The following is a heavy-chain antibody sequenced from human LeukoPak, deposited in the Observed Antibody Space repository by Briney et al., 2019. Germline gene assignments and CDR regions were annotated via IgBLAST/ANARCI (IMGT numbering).Heavy chain of an antibody. V-gene: IGHV4-31*03. Sequence: KPSETLSLTCTVSGVSISSGGYYWSWIRQHPGKGLEWIGYIYYSGSTYYNPSLKSRVTISVDTSKNQFSLKLSSVTAADTAVYYCARGTEDIVLMVYAIGYYFDYWGQGTLVTVSS. CDR2: IYYSGST. CDR3: ARGTEDIVLMVYAIGYYFDY. J-gene: IGHJ4*02. CDR1: GVSISSGGYY. D-gene: IGHD2-8*01.